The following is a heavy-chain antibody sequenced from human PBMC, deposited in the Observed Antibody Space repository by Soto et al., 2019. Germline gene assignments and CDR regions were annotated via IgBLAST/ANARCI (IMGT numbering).Heavy chain of an antibody. V-gene: IGHV3-30-3*01. Sequence: GSLRLSCAASGFTFGSYAMHWVRQTPGKGLEWVAVITYDGGTQYYGDSVKGRFTISRDNSKNTLYLQMNSLRAEDTAVYYCARSLGDRKVVVTAIPKDYWGQGTLVTVSS. CDR1: GFTFGSYA. J-gene: IGHJ4*02. D-gene: IGHD2-21*02. CDR3: ARSLGDRKVVVTAIPKDY. CDR2: ITYDGGTQ.